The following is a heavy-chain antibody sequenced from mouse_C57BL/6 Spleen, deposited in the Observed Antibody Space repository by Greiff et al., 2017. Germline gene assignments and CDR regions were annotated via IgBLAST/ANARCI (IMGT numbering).Heavy chain of an antibody. CDR3: ARGPKLGPWYFDV. Sequence: EVQLQQSGPELVKPGAPVKISCKASGYTFTDYYMNWVKQSHGKSLEWIGDINPNNGGTSYNQKFKGKATLTVDKSSSTAYMELRSLTSEDSAVYYCARGPKLGPWYFDVWGTGTTVTVSS. J-gene: IGHJ1*03. CDR2: INPNNGGT. CDR1: GYTFTDYY. D-gene: IGHD4-1*01. V-gene: IGHV1-26*01.